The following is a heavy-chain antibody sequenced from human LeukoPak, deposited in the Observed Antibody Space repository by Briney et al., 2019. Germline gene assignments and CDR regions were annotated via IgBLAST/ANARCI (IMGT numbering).Heavy chain of an antibody. D-gene: IGHD3-22*01. Sequence: GGSLRLSCAASGFTFSSYGMSWVRQAPGKGLEWVSAISGSGGSTYYADSVKGRFTISRDNSKNTLYLQMNSLRAEDTAVYYCAKSERPDYYDSSGYYPTFDYWGQGTLVTVSS. CDR1: GFTFSSYG. J-gene: IGHJ4*02. CDR2: ISGSGGST. V-gene: IGHV3-23*01. CDR3: AKSERPDYYDSSGYYPTFDY.